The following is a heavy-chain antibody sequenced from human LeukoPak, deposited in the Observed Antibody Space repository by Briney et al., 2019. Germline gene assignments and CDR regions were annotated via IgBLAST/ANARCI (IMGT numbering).Heavy chain of an antibody. D-gene: IGHD3-22*01. J-gene: IGHJ4*02. CDR2: ISSNSSAM. Sequence: GGSLRLSCAASGFTFSSYSMNWVRQAPGKGLEWVSSISSNSSAMYYADSVKGRFTISRDNAKNSLYLQMNSLRAEDTAVYYCARAFYYYDTSGYYDNPDYWGQGTLVTVSS. V-gene: IGHV3-21*01. CDR1: GFTFSSYS. CDR3: ARAFYYYDTSGYYDNPDY.